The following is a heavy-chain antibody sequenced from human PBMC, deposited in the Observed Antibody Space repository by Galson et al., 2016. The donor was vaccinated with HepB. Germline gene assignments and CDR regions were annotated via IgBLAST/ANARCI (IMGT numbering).Heavy chain of an antibody. CDR3: ARDDTHYAPSAYYDDLDV. CDR2: IKRDGSEK. J-gene: IGHJ3*01. D-gene: IGHD3-22*01. Sequence: SLRLSCAASGFTFSSYWMTWVRQAPGKGLEWVANIKRDGSEKHYLDSVTGRFTIPRDNAKNSLYLEMSSLRAEDTAVYYCARDDTHYAPSAYYDDLDVWGQGTMVTVSS. CDR1: GFTFSSYW. V-gene: IGHV3-7*01.